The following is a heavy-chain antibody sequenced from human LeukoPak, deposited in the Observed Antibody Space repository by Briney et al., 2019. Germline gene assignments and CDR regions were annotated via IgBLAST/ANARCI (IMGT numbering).Heavy chain of an antibody. D-gene: IGHD1-26*01. CDR3: ARAYSGSYQN. J-gene: IGHJ4*02. Sequence: ASVKVSCKVSGYTLTELSMHWVRQAPGKGLEWMGGFDPEDGETIYAQKFQGRVTMTRNTSISTAYMELSSLRSEDTAVYYCARAYSGSYQNWGQGTLVTVSS. V-gene: IGHV1-24*01. CDR2: FDPEDGET. CDR1: GYTLTELS.